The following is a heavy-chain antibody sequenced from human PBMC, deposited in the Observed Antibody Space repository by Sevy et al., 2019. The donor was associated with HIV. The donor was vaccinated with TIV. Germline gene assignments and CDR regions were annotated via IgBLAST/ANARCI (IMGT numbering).Heavy chain of an antibody. CDR1: GFNFRNSW. J-gene: IGHJ5*02. V-gene: IGHV3-7*03. CDR2: IKQDGYET. Sequence: GGSLRLSCATFGFNFRNSWMAWVRQTPGKGLEFLADIKQDGYETYYVDSVKGRFTISRDNAKNSLHLQMNSLRADDTAVYYCAKAGMGWLDPWGQGTLVTVSS. D-gene: IGHD2-8*01. CDR3: AKAGMGWLDP.